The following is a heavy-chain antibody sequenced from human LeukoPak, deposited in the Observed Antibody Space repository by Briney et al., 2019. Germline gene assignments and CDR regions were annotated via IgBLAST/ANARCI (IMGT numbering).Heavy chain of an antibody. J-gene: IGHJ4*02. V-gene: IGHV3-30*18. CDR2: ISYDGSNK. Sequence: GGSLRLSCAASGFTFSSYSMHWVRQAPGKGLEWVAVISYDGSNKYYADSVKGRFTISRDNAKNTLYLQMNSLRAEDTAVYYCAKDTTYGYYYGYGGQGTLVTVSS. D-gene: IGHD5-24*01. CDR1: GFTFSSYS. CDR3: AKDTTYGYYYGY.